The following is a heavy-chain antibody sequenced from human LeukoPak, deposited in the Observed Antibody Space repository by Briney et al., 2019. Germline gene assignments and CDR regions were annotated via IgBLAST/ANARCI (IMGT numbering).Heavy chain of an antibody. V-gene: IGHV1-8*01. CDR1: GYTFTSYD. Sequence: GASVKVSCKASGYTFTSYDINWVRQATGQGLEWMGWMNPNSGNTGYAQKFQGRVTMTRNTSISTAYMELSSLRSEDTAVYYCARARRRAIDYYYYYYMDVWGKGTTVTVSS. D-gene: IGHD3-10*01. J-gene: IGHJ6*03. CDR3: ARARRRAIDYYYYYYMDV. CDR2: MNPNSGNT.